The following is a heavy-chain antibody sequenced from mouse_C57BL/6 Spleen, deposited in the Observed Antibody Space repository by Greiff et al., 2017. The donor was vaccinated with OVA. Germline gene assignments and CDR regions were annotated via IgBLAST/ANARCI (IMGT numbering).Heavy chain of an antibody. D-gene: IGHD2-1*01. J-gene: IGHJ4*01. CDR1: GYTFTSYW. Sequence: QQSCQASGYTFTSYWMHWVKQRPGRGLEWIGRIDPNSGGTKYNEKFKSKATLTVDKPSSTAYMQLSSLTSEDSAVYYCAREGGNIFPWGQGTSVTVSS. CDR3: AREGGNIFP. CDR2: IDPNSGGT. V-gene: IGHV1-72*01.